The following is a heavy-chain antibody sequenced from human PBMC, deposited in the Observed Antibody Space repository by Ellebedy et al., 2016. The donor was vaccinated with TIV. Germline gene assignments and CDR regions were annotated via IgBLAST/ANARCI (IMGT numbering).Heavy chain of an antibody. D-gene: IGHD5-24*01. CDR3: ARRRWQEKGFYFDY. Sequence: GESLKISXAASGFTFNSYGMHWVRQAPGKGLEWVAVISYDGSNKYYADSVKGRFTISRDNSKNTLYLQMNSLRAEDTAIYYCARRRWQEKGFYFDYWGQGTLVTVSS. V-gene: IGHV3-30*03. CDR2: ISYDGSNK. CDR1: GFTFNSYG. J-gene: IGHJ4*02.